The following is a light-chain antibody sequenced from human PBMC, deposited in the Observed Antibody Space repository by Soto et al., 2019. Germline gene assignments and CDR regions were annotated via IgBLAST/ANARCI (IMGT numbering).Light chain of an antibody. Sequence: EIVLTQSPATLSLSPGERATLSCRASQSISSYLAWFQQKPGQAPRLLIDDASNRATGIPVRFSGSGSGTDFTLTISSLEPEDFAVYYCQQYGNAPFTFGPGTKVDIK. V-gene: IGKV3-11*01. CDR1: QSISSY. CDR2: DAS. CDR3: QQYGNAPFT. J-gene: IGKJ3*01.